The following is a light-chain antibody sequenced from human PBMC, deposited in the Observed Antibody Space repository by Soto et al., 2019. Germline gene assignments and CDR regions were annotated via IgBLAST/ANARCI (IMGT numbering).Light chain of an antibody. J-gene: IGLJ2*01. CDR2: DVS. CDR3: SSYANSDTVI. V-gene: IGLV2-14*01. CDR1: SSDVGTYNF. Sequence: QSALTQPASVSGSPGQSITISCTGTSSDVGTYNFVSWYRQHPVKAPILIIFDVSSRPSGISNRFSGSKSGNTASLTISGVQAEDEAEYYCSSYANSDTVIFGGGTKVTVL.